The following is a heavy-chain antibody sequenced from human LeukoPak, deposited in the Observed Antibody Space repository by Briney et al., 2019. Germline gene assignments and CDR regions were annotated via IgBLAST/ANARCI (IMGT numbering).Heavy chain of an antibody. V-gene: IGHV1-69*06. J-gene: IGHJ5*02. CDR3: ARWGYDILTGYRTGFDP. Sequence: GASVNVSCKTPEGTFNNYAITWVRQAPGQGLEWMGVFIPIFGTANYAQKFQGRVTITADKSTSTAYMELRSLRSDDTAVYYCARWGYDILTGYRTGFDPWGQGTLVTVSS. CDR2: FIPIFGTA. CDR1: EGTFNNYA. D-gene: IGHD3-9*01.